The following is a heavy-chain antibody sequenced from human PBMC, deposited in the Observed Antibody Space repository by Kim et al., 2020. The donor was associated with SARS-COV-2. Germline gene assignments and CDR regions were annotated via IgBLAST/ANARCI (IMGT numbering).Heavy chain of an antibody. CDR2: IYYSGST. CDR3: ARDRYYYDSSGYYDYYYYYGMDV. D-gene: IGHD3-22*01. V-gene: IGHV4-31*03. Sequence: SETLSLTCTVSGGSISSGGYYWSWIRQHPGKGLEWIGYIYYSGSTYYNPSLKSRVTISVDTSKNQFSLKLSSVTAADTAVYYCARDRYYYDSSGYYDYYYYYGMDVWGQGTTVTVSS. J-gene: IGHJ6*02. CDR1: GGSISSGGYY.